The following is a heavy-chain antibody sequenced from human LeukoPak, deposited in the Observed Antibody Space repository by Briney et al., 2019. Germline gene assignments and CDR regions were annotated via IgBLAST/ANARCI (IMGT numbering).Heavy chain of an antibody. CDR1: GYSFTSYW. CDR3: ARLGYSYGPEDYYYYGMDV. CDR2: IYPGDSDT. D-gene: IGHD5-18*01. J-gene: IGHJ6*04. Sequence: GESLKISCQGSGYSFTSYWIGWVRQMPGKGLEWMGIIYPGDSDTRYSPSFQGRVTISADKSISTAYLQWSSLKASDTAMYYCARLGYSYGPEDYYYYGMDVWGKGTTVTVSS. V-gene: IGHV5-51*01.